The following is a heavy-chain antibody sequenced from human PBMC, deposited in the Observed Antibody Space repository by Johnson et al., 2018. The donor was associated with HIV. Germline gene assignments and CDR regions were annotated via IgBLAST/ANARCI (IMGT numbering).Heavy chain of an antibody. Sequence: VQLVESGGGLVQPGGSLRLSCAASGFTFSIYWMSWVRQAPGKGLEWVANIKQDGSERYYVDSAKGRFTISRDYAKNSLYLQMNSLKTEDTAVYYCTTDRATYDAFDIWGQGTMVTVSS. D-gene: IGHD1-26*01. CDR1: GFTFSIYW. V-gene: IGHV3-7*03. J-gene: IGHJ3*02. CDR3: TTDRATYDAFDI. CDR2: IKQDGSER.